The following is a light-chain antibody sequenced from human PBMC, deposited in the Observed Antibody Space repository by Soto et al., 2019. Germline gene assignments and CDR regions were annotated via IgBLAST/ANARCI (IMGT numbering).Light chain of an antibody. CDR3: QERSNWPSLT. CDR1: QSVSSY. Sequence: EIVLTQSPATLSLSPGERATLSCRASQSVSSYLAWYQQKPGQAPRLLISDASNRATGIPARFSGSGSGTDFTLSISSLEPEDFAVYYFQERSNWPSLTFGGGTKVEIK. V-gene: IGKV3-11*01. J-gene: IGKJ4*01. CDR2: DAS.